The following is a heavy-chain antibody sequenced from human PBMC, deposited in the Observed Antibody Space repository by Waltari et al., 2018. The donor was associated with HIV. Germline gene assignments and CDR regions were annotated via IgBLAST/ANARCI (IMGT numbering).Heavy chain of an antibody. CDR1: RGSLSNRIYF. V-gene: IGHV4-39*01. CDR3: ARHALRVGAAYWNFDL. Sequence: HLQLQASGPGLLMPSEALSLTCTVSRGSLSNRIYFWRWIRQTPGKGLEWIGSIYYSGTTYYNPSLKSRVTISVDTSKNQFSLKLRAVTTADTAVFYCARHALRVGAAYWNFDLWGRGTLVTVSS. D-gene: IGHD1-26*01. CDR2: IYYSGTT. J-gene: IGHJ2*01.